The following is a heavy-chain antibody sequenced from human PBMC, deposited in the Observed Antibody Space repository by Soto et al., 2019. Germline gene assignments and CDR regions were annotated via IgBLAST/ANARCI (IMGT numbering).Heavy chain of an antibody. CDR2: IYQTGST. CDR1: GDSITSGYY. J-gene: IGHJ4*02. Sequence: XATMSLPYPVSGDSITSGYYWSWLRPPPGKGLEWIGSIYQTGSTYYNPSLKSRVTISVHTSKNQFSLKLSSVTAADTAVYYWGREPYHDFSSCSLPVEYWGQGALLTVFS. CDR3: GREPYHDFSSCSLPVEY. D-gene: IGHD3-3*01. V-gene: IGHV4-38-2*02.